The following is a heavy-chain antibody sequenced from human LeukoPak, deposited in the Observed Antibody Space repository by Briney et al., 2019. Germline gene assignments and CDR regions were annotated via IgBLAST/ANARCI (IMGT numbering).Heavy chain of an antibody. J-gene: IGHJ4*02. D-gene: IGHD3-22*01. CDR2: VKQDGSEK. V-gene: IGHV3-7*01. Sequence: GGSLRLSCAASGFTFSSYWVSWVRQAPGKGLEWVANVKQDGSEKYYVDSVKGRFTISRDNAKNSLYLQMNSLRAEDTAVYYCAREDSSSSGGDYWGQGTLVTVSS. CDR1: GFTFSSYW. CDR3: AREDSSSSGGDY.